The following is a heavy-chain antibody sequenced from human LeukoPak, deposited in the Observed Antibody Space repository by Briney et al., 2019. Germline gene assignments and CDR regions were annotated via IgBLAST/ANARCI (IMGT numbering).Heavy chain of an antibody. J-gene: IGHJ4*02. CDR2: INPNSGGT. D-gene: IGHD3-22*01. Sequence: ASVKVSCKASGYTFTGYYMHWVRQAPGQGLEWMGWINPNSGGTNYAQKFQGRVTMTRDTSISTAYMELSRLRSDDTAVYYCARVFQGYSNYFGYWGQGTLVTVSS. V-gene: IGHV1-2*02. CDR3: ARVFQGYSNYFGY. CDR1: GYTFTGYY.